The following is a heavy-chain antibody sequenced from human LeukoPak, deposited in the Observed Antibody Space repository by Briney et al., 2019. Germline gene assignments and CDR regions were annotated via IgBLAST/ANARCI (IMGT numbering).Heavy chain of an antibody. Sequence: SETLSLTCTVSGGSISSYYWSWIRQPAGKGLEWIGRIYASGSTNYNPSLKSRVTMSVDTSKNQFSLKLSSVTAADTAVYYCAREGSSWYSDAFDIWGQGTMVTVSS. J-gene: IGHJ3*02. CDR3: AREGSSWYSDAFDI. D-gene: IGHD6-13*01. CDR1: GGSISSYY. V-gene: IGHV4-4*07. CDR2: IYASGST.